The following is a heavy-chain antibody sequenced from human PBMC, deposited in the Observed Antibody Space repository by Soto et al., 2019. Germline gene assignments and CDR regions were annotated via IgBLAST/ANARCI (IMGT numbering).Heavy chain of an antibody. Sequence: EVQLVESGGGLVQPGGSLRLSCAASGFTFSSYSMNWVRQAPGKGLEWVSYISSSSSTIYYADSVKGRFTISRDNAKNSLYLQTNSQRAEDTAVYYCATVWFGGFQFDYWGQGTLVTVSS. CDR1: GFTFSSYS. CDR2: ISSSSSTI. CDR3: ATVWFGGFQFDY. D-gene: IGHD3-10*01. J-gene: IGHJ4*02. V-gene: IGHV3-48*01.